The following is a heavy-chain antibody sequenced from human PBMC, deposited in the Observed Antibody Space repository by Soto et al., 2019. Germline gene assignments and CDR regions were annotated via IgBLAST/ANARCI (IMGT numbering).Heavy chain of an antibody. CDR2: IYYGGNN. CDR1: GASIGNYY. CDR3: AYGHSRGPVHY. Sequence: PSETLSLTCTVSGASIGNYYCSWIRQPPGKGLEWIGYIYYGGNNNYNPSLKSRATISVDTSKNLFSLKLSSVTAADTAVYYCAYGHSRGPVHYWGQGALGPVSP. J-gene: IGHJ4*02. D-gene: IGHD4-17*01. V-gene: IGHV4-59*13.